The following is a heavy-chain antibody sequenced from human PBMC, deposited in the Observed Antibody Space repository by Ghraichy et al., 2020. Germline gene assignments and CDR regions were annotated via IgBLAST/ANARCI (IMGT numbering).Heavy chain of an antibody. CDR2: ISSGSGHI. CDR3: ARDYNGFGETWGSYGMDV. CDR1: GFSFSSYS. V-gene: IGHV3-21*06. D-gene: IGHD3-10*01. Sequence: GESLNISCAASGFSFSSYSINWVRQAPGKGLEWVASISSGSGHIDYAESVKGRFVISRDNAKNSLFLQMRSLRVEDTAVYYCARDYNGFGETWGSYGMDVWGQGTAVIVS. J-gene: IGHJ6*02.